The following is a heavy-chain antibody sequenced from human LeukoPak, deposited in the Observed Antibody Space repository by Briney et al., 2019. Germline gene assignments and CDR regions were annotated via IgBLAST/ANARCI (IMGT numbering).Heavy chain of an antibody. D-gene: IGHD4-17*01. V-gene: IGHV4-59*01. CDR2: IYYSGST. CDR1: GGSISSYY. CDR3: ARDLVYGDYPGHDAFDI. J-gene: IGHJ3*02. Sequence: SETLSLTCTVSGGSISSYYWSWIRQPPGKGLEWIGYIYYSGSTNYNPSLKSRVTLSVDTSKNQFSLKLSSVTAADTAVYYCARDLVYGDYPGHDAFDIWGQGTMVTVSS.